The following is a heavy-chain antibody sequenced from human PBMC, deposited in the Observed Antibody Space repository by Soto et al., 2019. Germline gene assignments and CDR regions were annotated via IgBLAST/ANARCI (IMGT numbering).Heavy chain of an antibody. D-gene: IGHD4-17*01. CDR1: GFTFDDYT. J-gene: IGHJ4*02. V-gene: IGHV3-43*01. Sequence: PGGSLRLSCAASGFTFDDYTMHWVRQAPGKGLEWVSLISWDGGSTYYADSVKGRFTISRDNSKNSLYLQMNSLRTEDTALYYCAKAIYYGDKRGGFDYRGQGTLVTVSS. CDR2: ISWDGGST. CDR3: AKAIYYGDKRGGFDY.